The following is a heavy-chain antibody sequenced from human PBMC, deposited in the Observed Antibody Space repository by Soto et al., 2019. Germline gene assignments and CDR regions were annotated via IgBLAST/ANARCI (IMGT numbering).Heavy chain of an antibody. Sequence: GGSLRLSCAASGFTFDDYAMHWVRQAPGKGLEWVSGISWNSGSIGYADSVKGRFTISRDNAKNSLYLQMNSLRAEDTALYYCAKDTGYSSPPDASDIWGPGPMVTLSS. D-gene: IGHD6-19*01. V-gene: IGHV3-9*01. J-gene: IGHJ3*02. CDR1: GFTFDDYA. CDR2: ISWNSGSI. CDR3: AKDTGYSSPPDASDI.